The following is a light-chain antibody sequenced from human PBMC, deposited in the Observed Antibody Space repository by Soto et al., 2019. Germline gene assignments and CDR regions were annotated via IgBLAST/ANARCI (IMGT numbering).Light chain of an antibody. CDR2: RSD. J-gene: IGLJ2*01. Sequence: QSVLSQPPSASGTPGQRVTIPCSGSSSNIGSHHVNWYQHLPGTAPKLLIYRSDQRPSEVPDRFTGSKSGTSASLAVSGLRSEDEAVYYCAAWGDSLVFGGGTKVTVL. CDR3: AAWGDSLV. CDR1: SSNIGSHH. V-gene: IGLV1-47*01.